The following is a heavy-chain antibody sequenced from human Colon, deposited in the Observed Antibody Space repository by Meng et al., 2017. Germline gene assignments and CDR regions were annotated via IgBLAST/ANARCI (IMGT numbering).Heavy chain of an antibody. Sequence: GGSLRLSCAASGFTFSSYAINWVRQAPGKGLEWVSAISGSGVSTYYGDSVKGRFITSRENSKNTVYLQMNSLRGEDTAIYYCVKVRGVPGSNDPFDYWGQETLVTVSS. CDR2: ISGSGVST. J-gene: IGHJ4*02. CDR3: VKVRGVPGSNDPFDY. CDR1: GFTFSSYA. D-gene: IGHD4-23*01. V-gene: IGHV3-23*02.